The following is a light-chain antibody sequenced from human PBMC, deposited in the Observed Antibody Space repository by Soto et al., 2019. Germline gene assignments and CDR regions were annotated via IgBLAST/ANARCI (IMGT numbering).Light chain of an antibody. J-gene: IGKJ1*01. Sequence: DIQMTQSPSTLSASVGDRVTITCRASQSISSWLAWYQQKPGKAPKLLIYDASSLESGVPSRFSGSGSGTEFNLTISSLQPDDFATYSCQQYNSYWTFGQGTKVDI. CDR2: DAS. CDR1: QSISSW. V-gene: IGKV1-5*01. CDR3: QQYNSYWT.